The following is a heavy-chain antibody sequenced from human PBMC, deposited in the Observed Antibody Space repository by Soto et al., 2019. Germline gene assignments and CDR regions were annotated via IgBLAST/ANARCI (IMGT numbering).Heavy chain of an antibody. CDR1: GGSISSGDYY. CDR3: ARVNPHTGTRSGMDV. D-gene: IGHD1-1*01. CDR2: IYYSGST. V-gene: IGHV4-30-4*01. J-gene: IGHJ6*02. Sequence: QVQLQESGPGLVKPSQTLSLTCTVSGGSISSGDYYWSWIRQPPGKGLEWIGYIYYSGSTHYNPSLKSRLTISVDTSKTQFSLKLSSVTAADTAVYYCARVNPHTGTRSGMDVWGQGTTVTVSS.